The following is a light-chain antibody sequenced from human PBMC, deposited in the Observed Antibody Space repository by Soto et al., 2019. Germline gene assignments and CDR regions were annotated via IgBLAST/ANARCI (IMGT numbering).Light chain of an antibody. CDR2: EVS. J-gene: IGLJ2*01. V-gene: IGLV2-14*01. CDR3: SSYTISSTLV. CDR1: SSDVGGYNY. Sequence: QSALTQPASVSGSPGQSITISCTGTSSDVGGYNYVSWYQQHPGKAPKLMIYEVSHWPSGVSHRFSGSKSDNTASLTISGLQAEDEADYYCSSYTISSTLVFGGGTKLTVL.